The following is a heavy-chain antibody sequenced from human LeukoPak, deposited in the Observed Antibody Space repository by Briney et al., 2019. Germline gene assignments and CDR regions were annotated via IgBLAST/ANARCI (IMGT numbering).Heavy chain of an antibody. Sequence: SETLSLTCAVYGGSFSGYYWTWIRQPPGKGLEWIGEINHSGSTNYNPSLKSRVTISVDTSKNQFSLKLSSVTAADTAVYYCARQDYYYYYMDVWGKGTTVTVSS. J-gene: IGHJ6*03. CDR1: GGSFSGYY. CDR2: INHSGST. V-gene: IGHV4-34*01. CDR3: ARQDYYYYYMDV.